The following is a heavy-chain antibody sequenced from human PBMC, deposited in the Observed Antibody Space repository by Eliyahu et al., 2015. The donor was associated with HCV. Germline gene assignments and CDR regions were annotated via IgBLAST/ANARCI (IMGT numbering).Heavy chain of an antibody. CDR3: AKPLHSYYDSIGYPVSFDM. Sequence: EVQLLESGGGLVQPGGSLRLSCAAXXXTFSSSAMXWVXQAXGKGLXWVXGITGSGGRTYXADSVKGRFTISRDNSKNTLYLQMNSLRAEDKAVYYCAKPLHSYYDSIGYPVSFDMWGQGTMVTVSS. CDR2: ITGSGGRT. CDR1: XXTFSSSA. D-gene: IGHD3-22*01. J-gene: IGHJ3*02. V-gene: IGHV3-23*01.